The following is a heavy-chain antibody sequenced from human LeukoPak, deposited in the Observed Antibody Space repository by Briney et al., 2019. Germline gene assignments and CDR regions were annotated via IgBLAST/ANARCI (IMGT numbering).Heavy chain of an antibody. CDR3: ARGLIAAAGTGWFDP. Sequence: SETLSLTCAVYGGSFSGYYWSWIRQPPGKGREWIGEINHSGSTNYNPSLKSRVTISVDTSKNQFSLKLSSVTAADTAVYYCARGLIAAAGTGWFDPWGQGTLVTVSS. CDR2: INHSGST. D-gene: IGHD6-13*01. CDR1: GGSFSGYY. J-gene: IGHJ5*02. V-gene: IGHV4-34*01.